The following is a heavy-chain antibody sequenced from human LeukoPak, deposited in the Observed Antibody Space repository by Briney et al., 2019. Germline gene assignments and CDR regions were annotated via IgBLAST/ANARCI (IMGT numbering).Heavy chain of an antibody. Sequence: GGSLRLSCAASGFSFSSNGIHWVRQAPGKGLEWVSFIQTGGDPKYYADSVGGRFTISRDNSKRTCSLQMDSLRVEDTATYYCAREASTEIIGGMDVRGQGTTVTVTS. CDR2: IQTGGDPK. D-gene: IGHD2-8*02. J-gene: IGHJ6*02. CDR3: AREASTEIIGGMDV. V-gene: IGHV3-30*02. CDR1: GFSFSSNG.